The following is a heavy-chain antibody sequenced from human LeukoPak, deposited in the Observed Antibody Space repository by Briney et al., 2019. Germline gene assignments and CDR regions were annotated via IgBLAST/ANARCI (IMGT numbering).Heavy chain of an antibody. Sequence: GGSLRLSCAASGFTFSSYGMHWVRQAPGKGLEWVAFIRYDGSNKYYADSVKGRFTISRDNSKNTLYLQMSSLRAEDTAVYYCAKDRSGSYSQGLDYWGQGTLVTVSS. CDR2: IRYDGSNK. V-gene: IGHV3-30*02. J-gene: IGHJ4*02. CDR3: AKDRSGSYSQGLDY. CDR1: GFTFSSYG. D-gene: IGHD1-26*01.